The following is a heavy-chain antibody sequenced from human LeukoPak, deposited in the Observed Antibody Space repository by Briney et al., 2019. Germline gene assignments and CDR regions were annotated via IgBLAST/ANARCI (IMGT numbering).Heavy chain of an antibody. CDR3: ARIAVAGSVDY. J-gene: IGHJ4*02. V-gene: IGHV4-59*01. CDR2: IYYSGST. D-gene: IGHD6-19*01. CDR1: GGSISSYY. Sequence: SETLSLTCTVSGGSISSYYWSWIRQPPGKGLEWLGYIYYSGSTNYNPSLKSRVAISVDTSKNQFSLKLSSVSAADTAVYYCARIAVAGSVDYWGQGTLVTVSS.